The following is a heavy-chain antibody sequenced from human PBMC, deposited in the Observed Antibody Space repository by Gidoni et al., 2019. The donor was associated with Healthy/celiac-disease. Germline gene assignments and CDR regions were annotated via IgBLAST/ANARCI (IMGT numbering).Heavy chain of an antibody. CDR3: ARGAAIVVVVAATRDYYYYGMDV. CDR2: INHSGST. V-gene: IGHV4-34*01. J-gene: IGHJ6*02. CDR1: GGSFSGSY. Sequence: QVQLQQWGAGLLKPSETLSLTCAVYGGSFSGSYWSWIRQPPGKGLEWIGEINHSGSTNSNPSLKSRVTISVDTSKNQFSLKLSSVTAADTAVYYCARGAAIVVVVAATRDYYYYGMDVWGQGTTVTVSS. D-gene: IGHD2-15*01.